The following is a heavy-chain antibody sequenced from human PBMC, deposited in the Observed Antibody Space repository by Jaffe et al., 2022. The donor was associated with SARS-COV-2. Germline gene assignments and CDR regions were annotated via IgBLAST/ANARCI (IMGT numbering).Heavy chain of an antibody. Sequence: EVQLLESGGGLVQPGGSLRLSCAASGFTFSSYAMSWVRQAPGKGLEWVSAISGSGGSTYYADSVKGRFTISRDNSKNTLYLQMNSLRAEDTAVYYCAKVLYPPSRTYSSGWYLWRGYFQHWGQGTLVTVSS. J-gene: IGHJ1*01. D-gene: IGHD6-19*01. CDR2: ISGSGGST. CDR1: GFTFSSYA. V-gene: IGHV3-23*01. CDR3: AKVLYPPSRTYSSGWYLWRGYFQH.